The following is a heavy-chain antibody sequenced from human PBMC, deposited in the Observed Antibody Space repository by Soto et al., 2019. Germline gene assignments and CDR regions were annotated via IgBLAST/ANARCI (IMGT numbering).Heavy chain of an antibody. CDR3: AKDPLALRTSYIPSDFDY. CDR2: ISYDGSNK. Sequence: GGSRSLSCSASEFTCSSLFMHWVRQAPGKGLEWVAFISYDGSNKYYIDSVKGRLTISRDNSKNTLYLQTNSLRPEDTGVYYCAKDPLALRTSYIPSDFDYWGQGTLVTVSS. J-gene: IGHJ4*02. CDR1: EFTCSSLF. D-gene: IGHD4-17*01. V-gene: IGHV3-30*18.